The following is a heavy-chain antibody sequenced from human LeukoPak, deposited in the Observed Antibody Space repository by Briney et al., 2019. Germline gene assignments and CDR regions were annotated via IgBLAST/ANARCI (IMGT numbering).Heavy chain of an antibody. J-gene: IGHJ6*04. Sequence: SETLSLTCTVSGGSISSYYWSWIRQPPGKGLEWIGYIYYSGSTNYNPSLKSQVTISVDTSKNQFSLKLSSVTAADTAVYYCARVPPYYDILTGYSPYGMDVWGKGTTVTVSS. D-gene: IGHD3-9*01. CDR2: IYYSGST. CDR1: GGSISSYY. V-gene: IGHV4-59*01. CDR3: ARVPPYYDILTGYSPYGMDV.